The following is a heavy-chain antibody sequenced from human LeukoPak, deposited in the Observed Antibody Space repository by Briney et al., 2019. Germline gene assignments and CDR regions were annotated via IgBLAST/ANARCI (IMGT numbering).Heavy chain of an antibody. Sequence: GGSLRLSCAASGFTFSSYSMNWVRQAPGKGLEWVSSISSNSSYIYYAESAKGRFTISRDNAKNSLYLQMNSLRAEDTAVYYCARDRGYCSSTGCYLEFDYWGQGTLVTVSS. D-gene: IGHD2-2*01. CDR3: ARDRGYCSSTGCYLEFDY. J-gene: IGHJ4*02. V-gene: IGHV3-21*01. CDR1: GFTFSSYS. CDR2: ISSNSSYI.